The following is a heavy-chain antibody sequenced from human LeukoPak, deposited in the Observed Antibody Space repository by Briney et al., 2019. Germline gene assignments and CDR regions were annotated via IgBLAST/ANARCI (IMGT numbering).Heavy chain of an antibody. J-gene: IGHJ4*02. Sequence: SETLSLTCTVSGGSISSYYWSWIRQPPGKGLEWIGYIYYSGSTHYNPSLKSRVTISVDTSKNQFSLRLTSVTAADTAVYYCARETGSTVFDSWGQGALVSVSS. D-gene: IGHD4-17*01. V-gene: IGHV4-59*01. CDR1: GGSISSYY. CDR2: IYYSGST. CDR3: ARETGSTVFDS.